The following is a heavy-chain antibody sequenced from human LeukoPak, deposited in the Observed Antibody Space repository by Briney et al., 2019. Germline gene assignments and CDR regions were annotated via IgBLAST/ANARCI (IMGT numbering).Heavy chain of an antibody. Sequence: GGSLRLSCAASGFTFSSYAMNWVRQAPGKGLEWVSAIVGAGGITYYADPVKGRFTISRDNSKNTLYLQMNSLRAEDTAVYYCAKSYGGNSHDAFDIWGQGTLVTVSS. V-gene: IGHV3-23*01. CDR1: GFTFSSYA. J-gene: IGHJ3*02. D-gene: IGHD4-23*01. CDR3: AKSYGGNSHDAFDI. CDR2: IVGAGGIT.